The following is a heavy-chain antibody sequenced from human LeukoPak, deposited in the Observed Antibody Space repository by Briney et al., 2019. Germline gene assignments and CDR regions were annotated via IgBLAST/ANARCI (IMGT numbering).Heavy chain of an antibody. D-gene: IGHD6-6*01. V-gene: IGHV4-59*01. J-gene: IGHJ5*02. CDR3: ARDFDKGAARRFDP. CDR1: GSISSYY. CDR2: IYYSGST. Sequence: TSETLSLTCTVSGSISSYYWSWIRQPPGKGLEWIGYIYYSGSTNYNPSLKSRVTISVDTSKNQFSLKLSSVTAAGTAVYYCARDFDKGAARRFDPWGQGTLVTVSS.